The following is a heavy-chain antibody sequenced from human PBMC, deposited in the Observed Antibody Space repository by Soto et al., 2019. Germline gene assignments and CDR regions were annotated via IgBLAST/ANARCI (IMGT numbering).Heavy chain of an antibody. CDR2: IVPIVDTS. CDR3: VRVVAIPGYPDN. J-gene: IGHJ4*02. D-gene: IGHD5-12*01. Sequence: QVQLVQSGAEVRQPASSVKVSCKTSGGTFSSYAISWVRQAPGQGLEWMGGIVPIVDTSTYAQKFPGRVTITAEEATSTVYMELSSLRSDDTAVYYCVRVVAIPGYPDNWGQGTLVTVSS. CDR1: GGTFSSYA. V-gene: IGHV1-69*12.